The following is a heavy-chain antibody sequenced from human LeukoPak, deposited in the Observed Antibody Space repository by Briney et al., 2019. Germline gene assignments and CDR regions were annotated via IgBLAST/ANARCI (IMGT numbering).Heavy chain of an antibody. J-gene: IGHJ4*02. CDR3: AKDRNYYDSSGYYWD. CDR1: GFTFSSYG. Sequence: PGRSMRLSCAASGFTFSSYGMHWVRQAPGKGLEWVAVIWYDGSNKYYADSVKGRFTISRDNSKNTLYLQMNSLRAEDTAVYYCAKDRNYYDSSGYYWDWGQGTLVTVSS. D-gene: IGHD3-22*01. V-gene: IGHV3-33*06. CDR2: IWYDGSNK.